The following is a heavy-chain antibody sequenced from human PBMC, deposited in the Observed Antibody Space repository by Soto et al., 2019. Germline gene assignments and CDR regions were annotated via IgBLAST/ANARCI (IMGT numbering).Heavy chain of an antibody. Sequence: QVQLVQGAEVKKPGASVKVSCKASGYTFTSYDINWVRQATGQGLEWMGWMNPNSGNTGYAQKFQGRVTMTRNTSTSTASMELSSLRSEDTAVYYRASCVKVVAAATRSLDPWGQGTLVTVSS. CDR3: ASCVKVVAAATRSLDP. CDR2: MNPNSGNT. V-gene: IGHV1-8*01. D-gene: IGHD2-15*01. J-gene: IGHJ5*02. CDR1: GYTFTSYD.